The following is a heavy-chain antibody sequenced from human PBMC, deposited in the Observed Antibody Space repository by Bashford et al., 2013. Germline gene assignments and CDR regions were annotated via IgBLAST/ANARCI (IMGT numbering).Heavy chain of an antibody. D-gene: IGHD5-24*01. J-gene: IGHJ4*02. Sequence: SETLSLTCVVYGGSFDNYYWGWIRQSPGKGLEWIGEINHRGTTNFNPSLESRVTISRDPSKNQFSLTLTSVTAADTAVYYCARGPDASKSGYWGQGLPVTVSS. CDR3: ARGPDASKSGY. CDR1: GGSFDNYY. V-gene: IGHV4-34*01. CDR2: INHRGTT.